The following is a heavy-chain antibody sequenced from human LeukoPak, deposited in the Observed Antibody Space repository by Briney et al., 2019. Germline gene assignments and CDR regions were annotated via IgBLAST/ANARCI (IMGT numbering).Heavy chain of an antibody. J-gene: IGHJ3*02. V-gene: IGHV4-30-4*01. CDR2: IYYSGST. CDR3: ARDRLYYDFWSGYYEVDAFDI. CDR1: GGSISSGDYY. Sequence: PSETLSLTCTVSGGSISSGDYYWSWIRQPPGKGLEWIGYIYYSGSTYYNPSLKSRVTISVDTSKNQSSLKLSSVTAADTAVYYCARDRLYYDFWSGYYEVDAFDIWGQGTMVTVSS. D-gene: IGHD3-3*01.